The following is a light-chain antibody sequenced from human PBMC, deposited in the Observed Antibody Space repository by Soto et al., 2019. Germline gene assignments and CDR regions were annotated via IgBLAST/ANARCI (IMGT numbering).Light chain of an antibody. Sequence: EIVLTQSAATLSVSPGETVSLSFRSSQSVSNKLAWLQQKPGQAPRLLMSATSTRATGILARFSGSGSWTEFTLTVSSLQSEDFALYFWHQDDYCPFTFGGGTKVDMK. J-gene: IGKJ4*01. CDR2: ATS. CDR3: HQDDYCPFT. V-gene: IGKV3D-15*01. CDR1: QSVSNK.